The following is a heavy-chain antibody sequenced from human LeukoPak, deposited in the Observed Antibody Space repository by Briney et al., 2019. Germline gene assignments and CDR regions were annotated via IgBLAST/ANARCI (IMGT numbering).Heavy chain of an antibody. CDR1: GGSISSGGYS. D-gene: IGHD3-10*01. V-gene: IGHV4-30-2*01. J-gene: IGHJ4*02. CDR2: IYHSGST. CDR3: ARGLYYGSGSSSFDY. Sequence: SETLSLTCAVSGGSISSGGYSWSWIRQPPGKGLEWIGYIYHSGSTYYNPSLKSRVTISVDRSKNQFSLKLSSVTAADTAVYYCARGLYYGSGSSSFDYWGQGTLVTVSS.